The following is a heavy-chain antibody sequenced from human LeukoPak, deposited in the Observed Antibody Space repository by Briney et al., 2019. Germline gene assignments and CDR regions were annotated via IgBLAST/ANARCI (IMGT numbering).Heavy chain of an antibody. CDR2: IYCSGST. J-gene: IGHJ4*02. CDR3: ASTDYYDSSGYYRY. V-gene: IGHV4-59*12. D-gene: IGHD3-22*01. CDR1: GGSISSYY. Sequence: SETLSLTCTVSGGSISSYYWSWIRQPPGKGLEWIGYIYCSGSTNYNPSLKSRVTISVDRSKYQFSLKLTSVTAADTAVYCASTDYYDSSGYYRYWGQGTLVTVSS.